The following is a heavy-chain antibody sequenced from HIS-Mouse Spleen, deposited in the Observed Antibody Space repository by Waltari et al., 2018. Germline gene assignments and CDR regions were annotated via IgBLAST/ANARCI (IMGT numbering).Heavy chain of an antibody. Sequence: QVQLVESGGGVVQPGRSLRLSCAASGFTFRSYGMHWVRQAQGKGLEWVAVISYDGSNKYYAASVKGRFTISRDNSKNTLYLQMNSLRAEDTAVYYCAKDKHHAFDYWGQGTLVTVSS. J-gene: IGHJ4*02. V-gene: IGHV3-30*18. CDR1: GFTFRSYG. CDR2: ISYDGSNK. CDR3: AKDKHHAFDY.